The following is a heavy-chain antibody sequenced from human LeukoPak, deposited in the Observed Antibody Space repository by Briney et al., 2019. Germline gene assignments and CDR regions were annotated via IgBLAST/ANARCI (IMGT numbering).Heavy chain of an antibody. Sequence: GGSLRLSCAASGFTFSRYDMRWVRQATGGGLGWVSAIGTAGDTYYPGSVKGRFTISRENAKNSLYLQMNSLRAGDTAVYYCARASAGYCSSTSCRGDAFDIWGQGTMVTVSS. V-gene: IGHV3-13*01. CDR3: ARASAGYCSSTSCRGDAFDI. CDR2: IGTAGDT. D-gene: IGHD2-2*01. CDR1: GFTFSRYD. J-gene: IGHJ3*02.